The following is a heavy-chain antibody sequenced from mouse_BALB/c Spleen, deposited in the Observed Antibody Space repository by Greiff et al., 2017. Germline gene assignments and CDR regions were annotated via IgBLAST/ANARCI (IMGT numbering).Heavy chain of an antibody. J-gene: IGHJ2*01. V-gene: IGHV5-4*02. CDR1: GFTFSDYY. D-gene: IGHD2-1*01. CDR3: AREGKAPLDY. Sequence: EVLLVESGGGLVKPGGSLKLSCAASGFTFSDYYMYWVRQTPEKRLEWVATISDGGSYTYYPDSVKGRFTISRDNAKNNLYLQMSSLKSEDTAMYYCAREGKAPLDYWGQGTTLTVSS. CDR2: ISDGGSYT.